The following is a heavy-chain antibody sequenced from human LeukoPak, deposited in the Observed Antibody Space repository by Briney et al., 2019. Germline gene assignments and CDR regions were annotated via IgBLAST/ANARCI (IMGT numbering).Heavy chain of an antibody. D-gene: IGHD2-21*02. Sequence: PSETLSLTCAVYGGSFSGYYWSWIRQPPGKGLEWIGEINHSGSTNYNPSLKSRVTISVDTSKNQFSLKLSSVTAADTAVFYCARQRRGADYYFDLWGRGTLVTVSS. V-gene: IGHV4-34*01. CDR1: GGSFSGYY. J-gene: IGHJ2*01. CDR3: ARQRRGADYYFDL. CDR2: INHSGST.